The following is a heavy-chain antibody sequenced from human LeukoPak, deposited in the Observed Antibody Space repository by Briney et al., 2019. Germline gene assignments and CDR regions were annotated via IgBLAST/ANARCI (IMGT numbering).Heavy chain of an antibody. CDR1: GFTFSSYA. Sequence: QSGGSLRLSCAASGFTFSSYAMSWVRQAPGKGLEWVSAISGSGGSTYYADSVKGRFTISRDNSKNTLYLQMNSLRAEDTAVYYCARDDYGSGSYSYYYYGMDVWGQGTTVTVSS. J-gene: IGHJ6*02. V-gene: IGHV3-23*01. D-gene: IGHD3-10*01. CDR3: ARDDYGSGSYSYYYYGMDV. CDR2: ISGSGGST.